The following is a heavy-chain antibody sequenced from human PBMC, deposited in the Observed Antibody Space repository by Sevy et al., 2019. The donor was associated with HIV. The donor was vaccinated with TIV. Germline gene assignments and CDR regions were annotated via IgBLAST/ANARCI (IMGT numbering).Heavy chain of an antibody. D-gene: IGHD6-6*01. CDR1: GASVSSGSFF. Sequence: SETLSLTCSVSGASVSSGSFFWTWIRQAPGKGLEWIGYIYYSGSTNYNPSLKSRVTFSVDTSKNQFSLKLRSVTAADTAVYYSARDQAESSSTGGLDSWGPGALVTVSS. J-gene: IGHJ4*02. V-gene: IGHV4-61*01. CDR2: IYYSGST. CDR3: ARDQAESSSTGGLDS.